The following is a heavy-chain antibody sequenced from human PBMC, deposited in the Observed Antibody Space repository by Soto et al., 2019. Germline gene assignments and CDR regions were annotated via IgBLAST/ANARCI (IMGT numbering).Heavy chain of an antibody. V-gene: IGHV4-30-4*01. CDR2: IYYSGST. CDR1: GGSISSADYY. D-gene: IGHD2-15*01. Sequence: SETLSLTCIVSGGSISSADYYWSWIRQPPGKGLEWIGYIYYSGSTYYNPSLKSRVTISVDTSKNQFSLKLSSVTAADTAVYYCARDATGLGNVFNIWAQGTLVTLS. J-gene: IGHJ3*02. CDR3: ARDATGLGNVFNI.